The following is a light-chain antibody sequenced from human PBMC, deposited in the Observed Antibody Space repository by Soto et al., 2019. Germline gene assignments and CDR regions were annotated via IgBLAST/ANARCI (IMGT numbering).Light chain of an antibody. CDR3: ATWDGGLSGPFV. J-gene: IGLJ1*01. Sequence: QSVLTQSHSAFGAIGQRATISCCGSTSNIGVDIVNCYLLLPGAAPEVLINTTNQLLSVVPERFSGSKSGTSDSLAISGLQSEDEANSSCATWDGGLSGPFVFGTGTKVTVL. CDR2: TTN. CDR1: TSNIGVDI. V-gene: IGLV1-44*01.